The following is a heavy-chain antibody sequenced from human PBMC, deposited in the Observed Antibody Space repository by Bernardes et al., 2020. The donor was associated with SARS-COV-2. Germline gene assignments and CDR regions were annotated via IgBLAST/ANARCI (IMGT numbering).Heavy chain of an antibody. CDR3: ARVGAAARIYFYYMDV. V-gene: IGHV3-21*06. CDR2: ISSSSAYL. CDR1: AFSFSGYR. Sequence: GGSLRLSCAASAFSFSGYRMNWVRQAPGKGLEWVSSISSSSAYLSYPDSVKGRFTISRDNAKNSLYLQMNSLRAEDTAVYDCARVGAAARIYFYYMDVWGKGTTVTGSS. J-gene: IGHJ6*03. D-gene: IGHD4-17*01.